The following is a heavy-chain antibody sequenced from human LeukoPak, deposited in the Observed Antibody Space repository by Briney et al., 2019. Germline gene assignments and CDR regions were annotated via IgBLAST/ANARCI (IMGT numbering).Heavy chain of an antibody. CDR3: ATGNSGYQWRTFDD. CDR1: GGSFSDYY. V-gene: IGHV4-34*01. J-gene: IGHJ4*02. CDR2: INHSGST. Sequence: KSSETLSLTCAVYGGSFSDYYWSWIRQPPGKGLEWIGEINHSGSTNYNPSLKSRVTISVDTSKNQFSLNLNSVTAADTAVYYCATGNSGYQWRTFDDWGQGTLVTVSS. D-gene: IGHD5-12*01.